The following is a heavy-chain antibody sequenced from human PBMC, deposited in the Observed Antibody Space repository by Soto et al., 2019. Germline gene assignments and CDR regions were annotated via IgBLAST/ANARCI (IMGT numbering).Heavy chain of an antibody. Sequence: QVQLQESGPGLVKPSQTLSLTCTFSGGSISSGGYYWSWIRQHPGKGLEWIGYIYYSVSTYYNPSLKRRVTMSVDTSENQFSLRLSSVTAADTAVYYCARKDSGYADYMDVWGKGTTVTVSS. D-gene: IGHD5-12*01. CDR1: GGSISSGGYY. CDR3: ARKDSGYADYMDV. V-gene: IGHV4-31*03. CDR2: IYYSVST. J-gene: IGHJ6*03.